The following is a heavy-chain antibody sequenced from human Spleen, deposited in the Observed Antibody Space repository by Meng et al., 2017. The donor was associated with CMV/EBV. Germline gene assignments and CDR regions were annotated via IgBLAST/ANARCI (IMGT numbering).Heavy chain of an antibody. Sequence: GGSLRLSCAASGFTFSSYAMHWVRQAPGKGLEWVAVISFDGSTEYYADSVKGRFTISRDNSKNTLYLQMNSLRAEDTAVYYCARGISYYYYYGMDVWGQGTTVTVSS. CDR2: ISFDGSTE. D-gene: IGHD2-15*01. CDR1: GFTFSSYA. J-gene: IGHJ6*02. V-gene: IGHV3-30*04. CDR3: ARGISYYYYYGMDV.